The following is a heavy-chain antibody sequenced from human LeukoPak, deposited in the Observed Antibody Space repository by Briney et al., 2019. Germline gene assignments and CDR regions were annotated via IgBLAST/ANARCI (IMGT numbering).Heavy chain of an antibody. D-gene: IGHD6-6*01. CDR3: ARARGQLVHWYFDY. V-gene: IGHV1-18*01. Sequence: ASVKVSCKASGYTFTSYGISWVRQAPGQGLEWMGWISAYNGNTNYAQKFQGRVTITTDESTSTAYMELSSLRSEDTAVYYCARARGQLVHWYFDYWGQGTLVTVSS. J-gene: IGHJ4*02. CDR2: ISAYNGNT. CDR1: GYTFTSYG.